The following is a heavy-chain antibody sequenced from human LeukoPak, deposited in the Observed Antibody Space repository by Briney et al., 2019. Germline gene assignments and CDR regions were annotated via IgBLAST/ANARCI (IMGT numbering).Heavy chain of an antibody. J-gene: IGHJ4*02. Sequence: SKTLSLTCAVYGGSFSGYYWSWIRQPPGKGLEWIGEINHSGSTNYNPSLKSRVTISVDTSKNQFSLKLSSVTAADTAVYYCARGRRLLPPDYWGQGTLVTVSS. CDR3: ARGRRLLPPDY. V-gene: IGHV4-34*01. CDR2: INHSGST. CDR1: GGSFSGYY.